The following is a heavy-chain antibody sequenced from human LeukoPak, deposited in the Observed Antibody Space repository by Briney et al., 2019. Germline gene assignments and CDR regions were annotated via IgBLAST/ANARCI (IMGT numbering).Heavy chain of an antibody. V-gene: IGHV1-69*13. CDR2: IIPIFGTA. CDR1: GGTFSSYA. D-gene: IGHD1-1*01. J-gene: IGHJ4*02. Sequence: GPSVKVSCKASGGTFSSYAISWVRQAPGQGLEWMGGIIPIFGTANYAQKFQGRVTITADESTRTAYIELSSLRSEDAAVYYCARETGYNWNDEGYFDYWGQGTLVTVSS. CDR3: ARETGYNWNDEGYFDY.